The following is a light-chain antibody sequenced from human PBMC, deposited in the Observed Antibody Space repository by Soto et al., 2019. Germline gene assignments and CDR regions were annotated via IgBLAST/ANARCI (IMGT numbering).Light chain of an antibody. CDR2: DAS. J-gene: IGKJ1*01. CDR1: QSISSW. Sequence: DIQRTQSPSTLSVSVGDRVTITCRASQSISSWLAWYQQKPGKAPKLLIYDASSLESGVPSRFSGSGSGTEFTLTISSLQPDDFATYYCQHYNSYSVTFGQGTKVDIK. CDR3: QHYNSYSVT. V-gene: IGKV1-5*01.